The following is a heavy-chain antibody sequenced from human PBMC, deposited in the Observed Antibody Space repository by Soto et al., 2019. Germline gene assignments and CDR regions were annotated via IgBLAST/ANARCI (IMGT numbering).Heavy chain of an antibody. Sequence: EVQLLQSGGDLVQPGGSLRLSCAASGFTFTNYAMSWVRQAPGKGLEWVSAISGNGDYSYYADSVKGRFTISRDNSKNTLFLEMGSLRAEDAAVYYCAKGLSTVTSFDYWGQGTLVTVSS. CDR1: GFTFTNYA. CDR2: ISGNGDYS. V-gene: IGHV3-23*01. CDR3: AKGLSTVTSFDY. J-gene: IGHJ4*02. D-gene: IGHD4-17*01.